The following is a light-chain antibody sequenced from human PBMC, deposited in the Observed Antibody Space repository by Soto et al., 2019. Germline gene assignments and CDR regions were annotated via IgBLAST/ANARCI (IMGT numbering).Light chain of an antibody. Sequence: QSALTQPASVSGSPGQSITISCSGTSSDVGDYYYVSWYQQHPGKAPKLLIYWVTDRPSGVSHRCSGSRSDSTASLTISWLQAEDEADYYCSSYTSRSTLIFGGGPKLTVL. CDR3: SSYTSRSTLI. J-gene: IGLJ2*01. CDR1: SSDVGDYYY. V-gene: IGLV2-14*01. CDR2: WVT.